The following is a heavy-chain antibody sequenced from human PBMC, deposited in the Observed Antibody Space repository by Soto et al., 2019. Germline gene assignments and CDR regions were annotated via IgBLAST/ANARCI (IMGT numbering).Heavy chain of an antibody. CDR1: GFTFRTYA. D-gene: IGHD2-15*01. CDR2: ISGSGEKT. Sequence: EVPLLESGGGLLQPGGSLRLSCAASGFTFRTYAMNWVRQAPGKGLEWVSSISGSGEKTFYADSVRGRFTISRDNSKNALFLQMNSLRAEDTAVYYCAMEGCSGGSCWSWGQGTLVTVSS. CDR3: AMEGCSGGSCWS. J-gene: IGHJ4*02. V-gene: IGHV3-23*01.